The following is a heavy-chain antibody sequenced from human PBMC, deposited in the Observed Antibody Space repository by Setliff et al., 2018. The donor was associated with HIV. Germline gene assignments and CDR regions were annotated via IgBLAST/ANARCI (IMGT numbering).Heavy chain of an antibody. D-gene: IGHD6-25*01. Sequence: SETLSLTCTVSGGSINSGEYYWSWSRQRPGKGLEWIGYIYNTGDAYYNPPLKGRVTISIDTSKNQFSLRLTSVTAADTAVYYCARWYTTGRGWFDPWGQGTLGTVS. J-gene: IGHJ5*02. CDR3: ARWYTTGRGWFDP. V-gene: IGHV4-31*03. CDR1: GGSINSGEYY. CDR2: IYNTGDA.